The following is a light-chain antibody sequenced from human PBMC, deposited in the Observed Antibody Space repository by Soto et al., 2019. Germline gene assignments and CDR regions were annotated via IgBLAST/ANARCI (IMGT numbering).Light chain of an antibody. J-gene: IGLJ1*01. CDR3: AAWDDNLSGLYV. Sequence: QLVLTQSPSASGTPGQRVTISCSGSASTIGRNYVYWYQQLPGPAPKLLIYRNSQRPSGVPDRYSGSKSGTSASLAISGLRSEEEADYYCAAWDDNLSGLYVFGAGTKLTVL. CDR2: RNS. CDR1: ASTIGRNY. V-gene: IGLV1-47*01.